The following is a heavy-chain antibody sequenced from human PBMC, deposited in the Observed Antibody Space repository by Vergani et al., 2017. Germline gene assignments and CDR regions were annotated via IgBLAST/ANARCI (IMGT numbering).Heavy chain of an antibody. CDR3: AREGYCTNGVCFTLFDV. D-gene: IGHD2-8*01. V-gene: IGHV4-34*01. Sequence: QAQLQQWGAGLLKPSETLSLTCAIYGGSFNDYWWTWIRQPPGKGRKWIGEIRHDGITHYSPSLKRRVTISIDTSTHQFSLNLRSVTAADTAVYYCAREGYCTNGVCFTLFDVWGQGALVTVSS. CDR1: GGSFNDYW. J-gene: IGHJ4*02. CDR2: IRHDGIT.